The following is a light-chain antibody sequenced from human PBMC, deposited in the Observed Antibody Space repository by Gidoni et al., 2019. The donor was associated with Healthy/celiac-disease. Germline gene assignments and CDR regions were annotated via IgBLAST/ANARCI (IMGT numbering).Light chain of an antibody. CDR3: QQYNSYSYT. Sequence: DIQMTPSPSTLSASVGDRVTITCRASQSISSWLSWYQQKPGKAPKLLIYKASSLESGVPSRFSGSGSGQEFTLTISRLQPDDFSTYYCQQYNSYSYTFGQGTKLEIK. CDR2: KAS. V-gene: IGKV1-5*03. J-gene: IGKJ2*01. CDR1: QSISSW.